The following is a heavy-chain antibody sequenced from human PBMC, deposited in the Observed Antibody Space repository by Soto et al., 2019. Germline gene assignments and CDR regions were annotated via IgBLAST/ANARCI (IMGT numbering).Heavy chain of an antibody. D-gene: IGHD3-10*01. CDR3: ARGYGPIDY. CDR2: INHSGST. CDR1: GGSFSDYY. V-gene: IGHV4-34*01. Sequence: SETLSLTCAVYGGSFSDYYWSWVRQPPGKGLEWIGEINHSGSTNYNPSLKSRVTISVDASKNQFSLKLSSVTAADAAVYFCARGYGPIDYWGQGTLVTVSS. J-gene: IGHJ4*02.